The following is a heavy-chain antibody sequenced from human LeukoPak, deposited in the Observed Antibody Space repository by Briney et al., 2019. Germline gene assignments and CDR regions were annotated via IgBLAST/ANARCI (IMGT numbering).Heavy chain of an antibody. J-gene: IGHJ3*02. D-gene: IGHD1-26*01. Sequence: GGSLRLSCAASGFTFSYYGMHWVRQALGKGLEWVAVIWYDGSNKYYADSVKGRFTISRDNSKNTLYLQMNSLRIEDTAVYYCARETSGNYYGSFDIWGQGTMVTVSS. CDR3: ARETSGNYYGSFDI. V-gene: IGHV3-33*01. CDR1: GFTFSYYG. CDR2: IWYDGSNK.